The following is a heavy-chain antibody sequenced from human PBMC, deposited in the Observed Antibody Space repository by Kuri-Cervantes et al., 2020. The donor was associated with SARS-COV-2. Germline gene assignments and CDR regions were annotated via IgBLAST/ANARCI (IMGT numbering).Heavy chain of an antibody. D-gene: IGHD3-22*01. Sequence: SETLSLTCAVSGYSISSGYYWGWIRQPPGKGLEWIGSIYHSGSTYYNPSLKSRVTISIDTSKSQFSLKLSAVTAVDTAVYYCASKDDSSGYYWETYYFDYWGQGTPVTVSS. V-gene: IGHV4-38-2*01. CDR1: GYSISSGYY. CDR2: IYHSGST. CDR3: ASKDDSSGYYWETYYFDY. J-gene: IGHJ4*02.